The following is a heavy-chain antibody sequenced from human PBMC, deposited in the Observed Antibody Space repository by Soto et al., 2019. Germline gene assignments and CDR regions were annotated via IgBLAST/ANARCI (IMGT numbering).Heavy chain of an antibody. CDR1: GGSISSSNW. CDR3: ARDEKGYSYGRYYYYGMDV. V-gene: IGHV4-4*02. D-gene: IGHD5-18*01. J-gene: IGHJ6*02. CDR2: IYHSGST. Sequence: QVQLQESGPGLVKPSGTLSLTCAVSGGSISSSNWWSWVRQPPGKGLEWIGEIYHSGSTNYNPSLTSRATISVDKSKNQFSLKLSSVTAADTAVYYCARDEKGYSYGRYYYYGMDVWGQGTTVTVSS.